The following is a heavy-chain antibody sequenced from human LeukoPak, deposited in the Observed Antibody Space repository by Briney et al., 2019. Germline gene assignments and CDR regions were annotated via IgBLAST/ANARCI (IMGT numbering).Heavy chain of an antibody. J-gene: IGHJ6*02. D-gene: IGHD5-18*01. CDR1: GFTVSSNY. CDR3: ARDLYSYIHYGMDV. CDR2: IYSGGST. V-gene: IGHV3-53*01. Sequence: PGGSLRLSCAASGFTVSSNYMSWVRQAPGKGLEWVSVIYSGGSTYYADSVKGRFTISRDNSKNTLYLQMNSLRAEDTAVYYCARDLYSYIHYGMDVWGQGTTVTVSS.